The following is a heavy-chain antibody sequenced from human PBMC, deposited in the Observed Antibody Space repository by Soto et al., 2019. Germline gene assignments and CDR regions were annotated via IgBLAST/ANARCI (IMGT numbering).Heavy chain of an antibody. CDR1: GFTFTSSS. J-gene: IGHJ6*02. CDR3: ASDPLHCNSVLCRINGMHV. D-gene: IGHD2-2*01. CDR2: VSIDGNTK. Sequence: QMKLVESGGGVVQPWRSLRLSCVASGFTFTSSSMHWVRQAPGKGLEWVAYVSIDGNTKYYADSVKGRFTVSRDNSKNTVFLQINSLRPEDTALYYCASDPLHCNSVLCRINGMHVWGQGTTVTVSS. V-gene: IGHV3-30*01.